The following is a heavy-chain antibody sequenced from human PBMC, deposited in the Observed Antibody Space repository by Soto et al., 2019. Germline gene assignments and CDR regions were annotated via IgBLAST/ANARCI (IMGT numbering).Heavy chain of an antibody. CDR3: ARRGGSVAYYYYCMDV. V-gene: IGHV1-8*01. CDR1: GYTFTSYD. CDR2: MNPNSGNT. J-gene: IGHJ6*03. Sequence: ASVKVSCKASGYTFTSYDINWVRQATGQGLEWMGWMNPNSGNTGYAQKFQGRVTMTRNTSISTAYMELSSLRSEDTAVYYCARRGGSVAYYYYCMDVWGKGPTVTVSS. D-gene: IGHD6-25*01.